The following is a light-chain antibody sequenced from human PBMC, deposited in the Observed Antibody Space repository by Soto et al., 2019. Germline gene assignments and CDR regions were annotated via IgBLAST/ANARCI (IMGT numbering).Light chain of an antibody. CDR2: GAS. CDR3: QQSYRTLTWT. CDR1: QSISSY. Sequence: DIQMTQSPSSLSASVGDRVTITCRASQSISSYLNWYQQKPGKAPKLLIYGASSLRSGVPSRFSGSESGTDFTLSISSLQPEDSATYYCQQSYRTLTWTFGQGTKVDIK. J-gene: IGKJ1*01. V-gene: IGKV1-39*01.